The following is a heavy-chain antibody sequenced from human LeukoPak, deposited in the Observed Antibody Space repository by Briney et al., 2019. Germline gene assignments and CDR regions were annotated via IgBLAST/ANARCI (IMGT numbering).Heavy chain of an antibody. CDR1: GGSISSSSYY. CDR2: INHSGST. D-gene: IGHD3-22*01. J-gene: IGHJ3*02. CDR3: ARVSYYYDSSGYYLTDAFDI. V-gene: IGHV4-39*07. Sequence: SETLSLTCTVSGGSISSSSYYWGWIRQPPGKGLEWIGEINHSGSTNYNPSLKSRVTISVDTSKNQFSLKLSSVTAADTAVYYCARVSYYYDSSGYYLTDAFDIWGQGTMVTVSS.